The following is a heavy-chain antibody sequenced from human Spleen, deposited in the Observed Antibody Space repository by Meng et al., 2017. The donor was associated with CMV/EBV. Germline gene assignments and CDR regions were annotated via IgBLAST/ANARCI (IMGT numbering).Heavy chain of an antibody. CDR1: GGSFSGYY. CDR3: ARDFRRSSSARGTYYGMDV. J-gene: IGHJ6*02. V-gene: IGHV4-34*01. D-gene: IGHD6-6*01. CDR2: INHSGST. Sequence: SETLSLTCAVYGGSFSGYYWSWIRQPPGKGLEWIGEINHSGSTDYNPSLKSRVTISLDTSKNQFSLRLSSVTAADTAVYYCARDFRRSSSARGTYYGMDVWGQGTTVTVSS.